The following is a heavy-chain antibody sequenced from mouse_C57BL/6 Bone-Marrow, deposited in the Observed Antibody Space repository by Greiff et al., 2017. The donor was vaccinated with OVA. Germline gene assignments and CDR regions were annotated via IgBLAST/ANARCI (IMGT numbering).Heavy chain of an antibody. CDR2: ISSGGSYT. D-gene: IGHD1-1*01. J-gene: IGHJ3*01. Sequence: EVMLVESGGDLVKPGGSLKLSCAASGFTFSSYGMSWVRQTPDKRLEWVATISSGGSYTYYPDSVKGRFTISRDNAKNTLYLQMSSLKSEDTAMYYCARLPKTGVAHWGQGTLVTVSA. CDR1: GFTFSSYG. V-gene: IGHV5-6*01. CDR3: ARLPKTGVAH.